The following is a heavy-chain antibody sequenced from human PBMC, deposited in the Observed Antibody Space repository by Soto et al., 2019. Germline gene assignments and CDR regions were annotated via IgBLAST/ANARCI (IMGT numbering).Heavy chain of an antibody. V-gene: IGHV3-30*18. CDR2: ISWDGLAQ. D-gene: IGHD1-1*01. J-gene: IGHJ4*02. Sequence: VQLVESGGGVVQPGRSLRLLCEAAGFTFGRYGMHWVRQAPGMVLEWVAVISWDGLAQYYGDSVRGRVTISRDNSQSTLYLQMNSLRTEDTAIYYCAKETIQVGGPNYFDYWGQGVLVTVSS. CDR3: AKETIQVGGPNYFDY. CDR1: GFTFGRYG.